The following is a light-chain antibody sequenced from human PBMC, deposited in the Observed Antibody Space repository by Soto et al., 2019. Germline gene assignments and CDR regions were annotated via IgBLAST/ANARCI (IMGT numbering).Light chain of an antibody. J-gene: IGLJ2*01. CDR3: AAWDDSLSGPIVV. CDR2: RNN. Sequence: QSVLTQPPSASGTPGQRVTISCSGSSSNIGSNYVYWYQQLPATAPKLLIYRNNQRPSGVPDRFSGSKSGTSASLAISGLRSEDEADYYCAAWDDSLSGPIVVFGGGTKLTVL. CDR1: SSNIGSNY. V-gene: IGLV1-47*01.